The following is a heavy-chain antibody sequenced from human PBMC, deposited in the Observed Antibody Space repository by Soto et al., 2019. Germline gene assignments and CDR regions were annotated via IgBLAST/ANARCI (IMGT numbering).Heavy chain of an antibody. V-gene: IGHV1-69*06. CDR2: VIPMYDSV. CDR1: ADTFTSYY. D-gene: IGHD1-26*01. CDR3: ASWRSYSGSYCFDY. J-gene: IGHJ4*02. Sequence: SVKVSCKAPADTFTSYYIHWVRQAPGHGLEWMGQVIPMYDSVNYAESFQGRVTITADKSTNIAYMELSSLRSEDTALYFCASWRSYSGSYCFDYWGQGTLVTVSS.